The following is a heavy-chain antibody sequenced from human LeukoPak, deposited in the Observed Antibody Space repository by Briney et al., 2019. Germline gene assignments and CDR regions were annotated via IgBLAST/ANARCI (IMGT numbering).Heavy chain of an antibody. CDR3: ARQTAMGRSGDY. D-gene: IGHD5-18*01. CDR2: IDPSDSET. CDR1: GYSFTSYW. Sequence: GESLKISCKASGYSFTSYWIGWVRQMPGKGLEWMGIIDPSDSETRYTPSFQGQVTISVDKPLTTAYLQWNSLKASDTAMYYCARQTAMGRSGDYWGQGTLVTVSS. V-gene: IGHV5-51*01. J-gene: IGHJ4*02.